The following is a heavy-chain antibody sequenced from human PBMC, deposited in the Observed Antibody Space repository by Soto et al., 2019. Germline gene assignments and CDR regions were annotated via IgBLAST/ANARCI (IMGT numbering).Heavy chain of an antibody. D-gene: IGHD2-2*01. V-gene: IGHV5-51*01. CDR3: ARRFGSKYYYYGMDV. CDR2: IYPGDSDT. J-gene: IGHJ6*02. Sequence: GESLKISCQGSGYSFTSYWIGWVRQMPGKGLEWMGIIYPGDSDTRYSPSFQGQVTISADKSISTAYLQWSSLKASDTAMYYCARRFGSKYYYYGMDVWGQGTTVTVSS. CDR1: GYSFTSYW.